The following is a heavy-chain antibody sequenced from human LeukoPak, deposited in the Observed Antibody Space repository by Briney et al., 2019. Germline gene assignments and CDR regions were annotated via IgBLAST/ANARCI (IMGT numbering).Heavy chain of an antibody. CDR2: IRGDGTTK. CDR3: ARRFRD. Sequence: GGSLRLSCVGSGLTFSGFEMNWVRQAPGKGLEWVSHIRGDGTTKSYADSVKGRFTISRDNAKNSLYLQMNSLRAEDTAIYYCARRFRDWGQGTLVTVSS. D-gene: IGHD5-24*01. CDR1: GLTFSGFE. V-gene: IGHV3-48*03. J-gene: IGHJ4*02.